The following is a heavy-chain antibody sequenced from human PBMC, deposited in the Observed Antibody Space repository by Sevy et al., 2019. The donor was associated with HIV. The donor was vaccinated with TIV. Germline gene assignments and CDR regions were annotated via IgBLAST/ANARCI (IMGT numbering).Heavy chain of an antibody. CDR1: GFTFSDYY. D-gene: IGHD3-22*01. Sequence: GGSLRLSCAASGFTFSDYYMSRIRQAPWKGLEWVSYISRSRSTINYADSVKGRFTISRDNAKNSLYLQINSLRAEDTAVYYCARENTMIEEPGWFDPWGQGTLVTVSS. CDR2: ISRSRSTI. CDR3: ARENTMIEEPGWFDP. V-gene: IGHV3-11*01. J-gene: IGHJ5*02.